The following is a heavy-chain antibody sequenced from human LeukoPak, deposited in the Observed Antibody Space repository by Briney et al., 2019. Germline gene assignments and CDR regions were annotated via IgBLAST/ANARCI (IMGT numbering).Heavy chain of an antibody. J-gene: IGHJ4*02. Sequence: GGSLRLSCAASGFTFSSYGMHWVRQAPGKGLEWVSGISWNSGSIGYADSVKGRFTISRDNAKNSLYLQMNSLRAEDTALYYCAKGPTTVTTGRFDYWGQGTLVTVSS. CDR1: GFTFSSYG. D-gene: IGHD4-17*01. V-gene: IGHV3-9*01. CDR2: ISWNSGSI. CDR3: AKGPTTVTTGRFDY.